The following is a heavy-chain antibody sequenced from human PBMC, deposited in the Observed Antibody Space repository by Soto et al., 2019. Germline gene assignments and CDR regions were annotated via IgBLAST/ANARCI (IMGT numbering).Heavy chain of an antibody. CDR2: ISGSDDST. CDR1: GFTFSSYA. D-gene: IGHD6-6*01. V-gene: IGHV3-23*01. Sequence: EVQLLESGGGLVQPGESLRLSCAASGFTFSSYAMSWVRQAPGKGLEWVSVISGSDDSTYYADSVKGRFTISRDNSKNTLYLQMNSLRVEDTAVYYCAKRSSSSTLDYWGQGTLVTVSS. J-gene: IGHJ4*02. CDR3: AKRSSSSTLDY.